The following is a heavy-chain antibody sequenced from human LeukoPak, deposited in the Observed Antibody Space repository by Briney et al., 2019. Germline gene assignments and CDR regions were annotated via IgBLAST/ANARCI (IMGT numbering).Heavy chain of an antibody. CDR3: ARGRGHSYGQYYFNC. D-gene: IGHD5-18*01. CDR1: GASISSSS. Sequence: AETLSLTCTVSGASISSSSWSWIRQPPGKGLEWIGYIHYSGNTNYNPSLKSRVTISVDTTKNQFSLNLSSVTAADTAVYYCARGRGHSYGQYYFNCWGQETRVTVSS. CDR2: IHYSGNT. V-gene: IGHV4-59*01. J-gene: IGHJ4*02.